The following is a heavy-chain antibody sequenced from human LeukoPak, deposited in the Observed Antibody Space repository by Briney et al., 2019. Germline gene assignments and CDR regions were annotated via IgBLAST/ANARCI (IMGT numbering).Heavy chain of an antibody. CDR3: AKLAVPGS. V-gene: IGHV1-2*02. Sequence: ASVTVSFTSSVYSFADYYMHWVRQAPGQGLEWMGCMNPKSGDTKSASRFQGRVTMTSDTSISTAYMEMTRLTSDDTAVYYCAKLAVPGSWGQGTLVTVSS. D-gene: IGHD6-19*01. CDR2: MNPKSGDT. CDR1: VYSFADYY. J-gene: IGHJ4*02.